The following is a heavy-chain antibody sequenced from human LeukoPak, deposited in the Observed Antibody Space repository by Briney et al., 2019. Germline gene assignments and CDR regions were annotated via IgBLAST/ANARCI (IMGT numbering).Heavy chain of an antibody. CDR3: AREDSYGSEGFDY. J-gene: IGHJ4*02. V-gene: IGHV3-48*03. CDR1: GFTFSSYE. CDR2: IARSGSTM. Sequence: GGSLRLSCAASGFTFSSYEMNGVRQAPGKGLEGVSYIARSGSTMYYADSVKGRFTISRDNAKNSLYLQINSLRAEDTAVYYCAREDSYGSEGFDYWGQGTLVTVSS. D-gene: IGHD5-18*01.